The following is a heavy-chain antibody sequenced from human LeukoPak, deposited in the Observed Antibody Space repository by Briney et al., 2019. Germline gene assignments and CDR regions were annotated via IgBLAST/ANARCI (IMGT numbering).Heavy chain of an antibody. J-gene: IGHJ3*02. CDR1: GFTVGSNY. CDR3: ARDSPYSDYLIGGAFNI. Sequence: GGSLRLSCVASGFTVGSNYMSWVCQAPGKGLEWVSVIYSDGTTYYADSVKGRFTISRDNSKNTLYLQMNSLGAEDTAVYYCARDSPYSDYLIGGAFNIWGQGTMVTVSS. V-gene: IGHV3-53*01. CDR2: IYSDGTT. D-gene: IGHD4-11*01.